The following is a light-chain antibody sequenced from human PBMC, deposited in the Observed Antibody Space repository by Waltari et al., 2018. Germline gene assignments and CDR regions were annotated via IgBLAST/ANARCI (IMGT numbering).Light chain of an antibody. V-gene: IGKV3-20*01. Sequence: EIVVTQFPDTRSLSPGERVALTCRASAIISNDHLSWYQQQPGQAPRLLIYGASRRATSVPDRFSGSGSGTDFTLTISRLEPEDFAFYYCHQYGSPPLTFGGGVKVEIK. CDR2: GAS. CDR3: HQYGSPPLT. J-gene: IGKJ4*01. CDR1: AIISNDH.